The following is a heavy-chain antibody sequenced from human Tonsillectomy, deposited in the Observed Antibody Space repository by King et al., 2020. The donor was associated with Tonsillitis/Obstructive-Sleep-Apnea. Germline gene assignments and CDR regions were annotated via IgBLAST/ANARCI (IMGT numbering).Heavy chain of an antibody. J-gene: IGHJ4*02. D-gene: IGHD3-22*01. CDR3: ARDRISYYDSSGYFL. Sequence: VQLVESGGGVVQPGRSLRLSCAASGFTFSSYGMHWVRQAPGKGLERVAVIWYDGSNKYYADSVKGRFTISRDNSKTTLYLQMNSLRAEDTAVYYCARDRISYYDSSGYFLWGQGTLVTVSS. CDR2: IWYDGSNK. CDR1: GFTFSSYG. V-gene: IGHV3-33*01.